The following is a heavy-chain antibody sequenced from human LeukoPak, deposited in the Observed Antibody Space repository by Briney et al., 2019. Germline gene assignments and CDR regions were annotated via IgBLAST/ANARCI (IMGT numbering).Heavy chain of an antibody. CDR3: ARDNYDFWSGTYTGRDY. J-gene: IGHJ4*02. D-gene: IGHD3-3*01. Sequence: SETLSLTCTVSGGSISSYYWSWIRQPTGKGLEWIGRIYTSGSTNYNPSLKSRVTMSVDTSKNQFSLKLSSVTAADTAVYYCARDNYDFWSGTYTGRDYWGQGTLVTVSS. CDR1: GGSISSYY. V-gene: IGHV4-4*07. CDR2: IYTSGST.